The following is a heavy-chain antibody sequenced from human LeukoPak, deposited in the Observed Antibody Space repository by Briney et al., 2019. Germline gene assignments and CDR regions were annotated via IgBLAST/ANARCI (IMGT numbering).Heavy chain of an antibody. CDR2: ISAYNGNT. D-gene: IGHD6-13*01. V-gene: IGHV1-18*01. J-gene: IGHJ4*02. CDR1: GYTFTSSG. CDR3: ASGMAAAGDYFDY. Sequence: GASVKVSCKASGYTFTSSGISWVRQAPGQGLEWMGWISAYNGNTNHAEKLQGRVTMTTDTSTSTAYMELRSLRSDDTAVYYCASGMAAAGDYFDYWGQGTLVTVSS.